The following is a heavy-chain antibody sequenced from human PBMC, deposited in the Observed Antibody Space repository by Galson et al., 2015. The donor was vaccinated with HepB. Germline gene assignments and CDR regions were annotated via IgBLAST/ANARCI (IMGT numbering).Heavy chain of an antibody. CDR1: GFSFSRYG. CDR3: AKEGYIYGKGGPDN. Sequence: SLRLSCAGSGFSFSRYGVHWVRQAPGKGLEWVAFISYDGKQKYFADSLKGRFTVSRDNSKNTINLQLNSLRPDDTAVYRCAKEGYIYGKGGPDNWGQGTLVTVSS. D-gene: IGHD4-17*01. CDR2: ISYDGKQK. J-gene: IGHJ4*02. V-gene: IGHV3-30*18.